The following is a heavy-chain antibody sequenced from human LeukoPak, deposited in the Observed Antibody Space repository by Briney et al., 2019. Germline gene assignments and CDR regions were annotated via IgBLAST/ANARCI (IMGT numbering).Heavy chain of an antibody. CDR1: GFTFSSYG. V-gene: IGHV3-30*03. CDR2: ISYDGSNK. CDR3: ASLLSGSNQINDY. D-gene: IGHD1-26*01. J-gene: IGHJ4*02. Sequence: PGGSLRLSCAASGFTFSSYGMHWVRQAPGKGLEWVAVISYDGSNKYYADSVKGRFTISRDNSKNTLYLQMNSLRAEDTAVYYCASLLSGSNQINDYWGQGTLVTVSS.